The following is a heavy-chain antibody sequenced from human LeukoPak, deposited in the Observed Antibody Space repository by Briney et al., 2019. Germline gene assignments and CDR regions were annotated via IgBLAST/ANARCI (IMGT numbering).Heavy chain of an antibody. CDR3: TRGQSYCGADCYSD. CDR2: ISGSGDNT. D-gene: IGHD2-21*02. J-gene: IGHJ4*02. V-gene: IGHV3-23*01. CDR1: GLTFSSYA. Sequence: GGSLRLSCAASGLTFSSYAMSWVRQAPGKGLEWVSEISGSGDNTYYADSVKGRFTISRDNSKNTVFLQMNSLRVEDTALYYCTRGQSYCGADCYSDWGQGTLVTVSS.